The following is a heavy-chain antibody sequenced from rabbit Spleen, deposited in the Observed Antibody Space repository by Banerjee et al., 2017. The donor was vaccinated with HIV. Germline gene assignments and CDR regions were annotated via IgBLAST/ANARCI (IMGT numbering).Heavy chain of an antibody. CDR3: ARDGAGGSYFAL. CDR2: IDPVFGIT. D-gene: IGHD8-1*01. Sequence: QLEESAGGLVQPGGSLKLSCKASGFTLSNYYMNWVRQAPGKGLEWIGYIDPVFGITYYANWVNGRFSISRENAQNTVLLQMTSLTAADTATYFCARDGAGGSYFALWGQGTLVTVS. V-gene: IGHV1S7*01. CDR1: GFTLSNYY. J-gene: IGHJ3*01.